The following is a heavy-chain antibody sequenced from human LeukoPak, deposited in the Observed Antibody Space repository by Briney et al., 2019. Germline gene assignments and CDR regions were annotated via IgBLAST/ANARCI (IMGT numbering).Heavy chain of an antibody. V-gene: IGHV3-23*01. D-gene: IGHD2-2*01. Sequence: PGGSLRLSCAASGFTFSSYAMSWVRQAPGKGLEWVSAISGSGGSTYYADSVKGRFTISRDNSKNTLYLQMNSLRAEDTAVYYCAKTLEYQLFWGLDCWGQGTLVTVSS. CDR1: GFTFSSYA. CDR2: ISGSGGST. CDR3: AKTLEYQLFWGLDC. J-gene: IGHJ4*02.